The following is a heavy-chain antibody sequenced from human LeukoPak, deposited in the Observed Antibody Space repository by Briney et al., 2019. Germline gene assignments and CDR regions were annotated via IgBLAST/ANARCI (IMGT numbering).Heavy chain of an antibody. CDR3: ATDGAYGLTH. J-gene: IGHJ4*02. Sequence: GGSLRLSCAASGVSFSRTWMHWVRQAPGKGLVWVSHVKSDGSTTYAESVEGRFTISRDNNKDMVFLQMNSLRAEDTAVYYCATDGAYGLTHWGQGTLVTVSS. CDR2: VKSDGST. CDR1: GVSFSRTW. D-gene: IGHD3-16*01. V-gene: IGHV3-74*03.